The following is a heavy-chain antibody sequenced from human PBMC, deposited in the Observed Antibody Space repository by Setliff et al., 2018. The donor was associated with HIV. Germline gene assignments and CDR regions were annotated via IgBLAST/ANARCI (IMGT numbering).Heavy chain of an antibody. D-gene: IGHD4-17*01. Sequence: SETLSLTCTVSGGAITSDNYSWGWIRQPPGKGREWIGTFFSTGAAYYNPSLKSRVVISVDTSKNHFSLKLASVTAADTSIYYCARGEDYGDYNNWFGPWGQGILVTVSS. CDR2: FFSTGAA. CDR1: GGAITSDNYS. J-gene: IGHJ5*02. CDR3: ARGEDYGDYNNWFGP. V-gene: IGHV4-39*02.